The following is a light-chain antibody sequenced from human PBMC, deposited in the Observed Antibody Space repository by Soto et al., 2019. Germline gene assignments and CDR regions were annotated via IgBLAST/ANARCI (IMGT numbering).Light chain of an antibody. CDR1: SSDVGGYNY. CDR3: RSFSGHNNLV. V-gene: IGLV2-8*01. Sequence: QSALTQPPSASGSPGQSVTISCTGTSSDVGGYNYVSWYQQHPGKAPKLMISEVSKRPSGVPDRFSGSKSGNTASLNVSGLQAEDEADYYCRSFSGHNNLVYGGGTELTVL. J-gene: IGLJ2*01. CDR2: EVS.